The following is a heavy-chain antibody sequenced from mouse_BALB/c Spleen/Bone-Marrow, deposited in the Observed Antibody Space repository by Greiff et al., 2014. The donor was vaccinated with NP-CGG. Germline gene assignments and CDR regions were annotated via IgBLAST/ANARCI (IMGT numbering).Heavy chain of an antibody. CDR1: GDSITSGY. J-gene: IGHJ1*01. Sequence: VHVKQSGPRLVKPSQTLSLTCSVTGDSITSGYWNWIRKFPGNKLEYMGHISYSGSTYYNPSLKSRISITRDTSTNQYYLQLNSVTTEDTATYYCARRDYGKHFDVWGAGTTVTVSS. CDR3: ARRDYGKHFDV. CDR2: ISYSGST. D-gene: IGHD2-1*01. V-gene: IGHV3-8*02.